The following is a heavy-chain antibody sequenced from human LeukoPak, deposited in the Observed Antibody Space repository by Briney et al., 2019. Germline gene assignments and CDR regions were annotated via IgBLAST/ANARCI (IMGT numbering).Heavy chain of an antibody. CDR1: GGSISSSSYY. J-gene: IGHJ4*02. CDR2: IYYSGNT. D-gene: IGHD7-27*01. V-gene: IGHV4-39*07. Sequence: SETLSLTCSVSGGSISSSSYYWGWIRQPPGKGLEWIGSIYYSGNTYNNPSLKSRVTISVDRSKNQFSLKLSSVTAADTAVYYCARGGDPSLAFDYWGQGTLVTVSS. CDR3: ARGGDPSLAFDY.